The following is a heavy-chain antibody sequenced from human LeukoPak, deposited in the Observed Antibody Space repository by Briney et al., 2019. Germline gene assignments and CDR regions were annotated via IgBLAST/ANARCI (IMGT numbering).Heavy chain of an antibody. Sequence: PSETLSLTCTVSGDSLNTYYWGWIRQPAGKGLEWIGRIHHSGATNYNPSLKSRVTMSVDTSKNQFSLILRSVTAADTAVYYRARDKGVERLGGVYFDSWGQGTLVIVSS. CDR3: ARDKGVERLGGVYFDS. V-gene: IGHV4-4*07. D-gene: IGHD1-26*01. J-gene: IGHJ4*02. CDR2: IHHSGAT. CDR1: GDSLNTYY.